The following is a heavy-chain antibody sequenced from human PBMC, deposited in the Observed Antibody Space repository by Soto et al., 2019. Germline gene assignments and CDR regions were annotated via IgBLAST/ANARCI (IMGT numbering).Heavy chain of an antibody. D-gene: IGHD4-4*01. CDR1: GFTFSDYY. CDR3: ARFSVKTVNSPFDY. J-gene: IGHJ4*02. Sequence: QVQLVESGGGLVKPGGSLRLSCAASGFTFSDYYMSWIRQAPGKGLEWVSYISSSGDTIYYADSVKGRFTVSRDNAKNSLYLQMNRLRAEDTAVYYCARFSVKTVNSPFDYWGLGTLVTVSS. V-gene: IGHV3-11*01. CDR2: ISSSGDTI.